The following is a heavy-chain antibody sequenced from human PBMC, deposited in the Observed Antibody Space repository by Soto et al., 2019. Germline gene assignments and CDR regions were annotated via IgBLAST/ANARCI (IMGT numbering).Heavy chain of an antibody. D-gene: IGHD3-3*01. J-gene: IGHJ5*02. CDR3: ARGLTIFGVVIGGWFDP. CDR1: GYTFTSYY. CDR2: INPSGGST. Sequence: ASVKVSCKASGYTFTSYYMHWVRQAPGQGLEWMVMINPSGGSTSYAQKFQGRVTMTRDTSTSTLYMELSSLRSDDTAVYYCARGLTIFGVVIGGWFDPWGQGTLVTVSS. V-gene: IGHV1-46*01.